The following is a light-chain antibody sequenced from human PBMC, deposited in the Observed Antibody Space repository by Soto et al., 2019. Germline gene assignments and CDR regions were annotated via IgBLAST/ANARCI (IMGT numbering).Light chain of an antibody. J-gene: IGKJ3*01. CDR3: QQYSEWPL. CDR1: QSVGSN. V-gene: IGKV3-15*01. Sequence: EIVMTQSPATLSVSPGERATLSCRASQSVGSNLAWYQQKPGRAPRLLVYDASTRATGVPARVSGSGSGTDFALTISRLQSEDFAVYYGQQYSEWPLFGPGTKVDIK. CDR2: DAS.